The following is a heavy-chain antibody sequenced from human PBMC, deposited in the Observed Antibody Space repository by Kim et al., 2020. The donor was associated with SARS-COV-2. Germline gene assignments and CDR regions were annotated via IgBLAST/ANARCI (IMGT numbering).Heavy chain of an antibody. Sequence: GGSLRLSCAASGFTFDDYAMHWVRQAPGKGLEWVSGISWNSGSIGYADSVKGRFTISRDNAKNSLYLQMNSLRAEDTALYYCAKGQAAAGPSALDYWGQGTLVTVSS. V-gene: IGHV3-9*01. CDR1: GFTFDDYA. CDR2: ISWNSGSI. D-gene: IGHD6-13*01. CDR3: AKGQAAAGPSALDY. J-gene: IGHJ4*02.